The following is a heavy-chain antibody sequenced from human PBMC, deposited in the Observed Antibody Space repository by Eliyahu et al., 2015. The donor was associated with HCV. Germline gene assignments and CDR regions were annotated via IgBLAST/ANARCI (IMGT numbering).Heavy chain of an antibody. CDR1: GFXFSIYG. Sequence: QVQLVESGGGVVLPGRSLXLSCAASGFXFSIYGXHWVRQAPGKGLEWVAVLLYDGTNEYYADSVKGRFTVSRDISKNTAYLQMNSLRVEDTAVYYCARDFASLKDYGDYEGASGLDSWGQGTLVTVSS. CDR2: LLYDGTNE. D-gene: IGHD4-17*01. J-gene: IGHJ4*02. CDR3: ARDFASLKDYGDYEGASGLDS. V-gene: IGHV3-33*05.